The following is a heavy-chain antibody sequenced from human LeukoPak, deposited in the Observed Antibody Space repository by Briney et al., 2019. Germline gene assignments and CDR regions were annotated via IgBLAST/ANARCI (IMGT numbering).Heavy chain of an antibody. Sequence: GASVKVSCKASGGTFSSYAISWVRQAPGQGLEWMGGIIPIFGTANYAQKFQGRVTITADESTSTAYMELSSLRSEDTAVYYCARGVRRQRWLQFSHFDYWGQGTLVTVSS. CDR3: ARGVRRQRWLQFSHFDY. J-gene: IGHJ4*02. V-gene: IGHV1-69*13. D-gene: IGHD5-24*01. CDR2: IIPIFGTA. CDR1: GGTFSSYA.